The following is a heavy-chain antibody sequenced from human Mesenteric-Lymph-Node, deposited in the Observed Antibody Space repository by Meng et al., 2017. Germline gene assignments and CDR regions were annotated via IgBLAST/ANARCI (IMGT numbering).Heavy chain of an antibody. CDR2: IIHGGSP. V-gene: IGHV4-34*12. Sequence: QVQLRQGGEGLLQPSETLSLTCAVNGGSLSGAYWNWIRQPPGKGLEWIGEIIHGGSPSYNPSLKSRVTISIDTSKNQLSLMLSSVTAADTAVYYCARRPTGIDYWGQGTLVTVSS. J-gene: IGHJ4*02. CDR1: GGSLSGAY. CDR3: ARRPTGIDY. D-gene: IGHD2-8*02.